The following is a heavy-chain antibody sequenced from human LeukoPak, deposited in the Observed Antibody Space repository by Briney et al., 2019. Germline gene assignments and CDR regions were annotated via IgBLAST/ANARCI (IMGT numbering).Heavy chain of an antibody. J-gene: IGHJ4*02. V-gene: IGHV1-3*01. Sequence: GASVKVSCKASGYTFTSYAMHWVRQAPGQRLEWMGWISAGNGNRKYSQKFQDRVTITREPSATTAYMELNSLTSEDTAVYYCARVSDDSGWNFDYWGQGTLVTVSS. CDR3: ARVSDDSGWNFDY. CDR2: ISAGNGNR. D-gene: IGHD6-19*01. CDR1: GYTFTSYA.